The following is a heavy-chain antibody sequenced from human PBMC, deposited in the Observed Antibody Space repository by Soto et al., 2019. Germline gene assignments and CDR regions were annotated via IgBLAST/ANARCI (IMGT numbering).Heavy chain of an antibody. J-gene: IGHJ4*02. CDR3: ARAGPDRVAKFDY. CDR2: IIPIFGTA. CDR1: GGTFSSYA. Sequence: GASVKVSCKASGGTFSSYAISWVRQAPGQGLEWMGGIIPIFGTANYAQKFQGRVTITADESTSTAYMELSSLRSEDTAVYYCARAGPDRVAKFDYWGQGTLVTVSS. D-gene: IGHD2-15*01. V-gene: IGHV1-69*13.